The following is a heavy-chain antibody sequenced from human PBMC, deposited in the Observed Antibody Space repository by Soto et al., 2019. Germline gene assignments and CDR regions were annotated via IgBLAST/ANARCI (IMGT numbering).Heavy chain of an antibody. J-gene: IGHJ4*02. V-gene: IGHV1-2*02. CDR3: ARGPHGSGYSFDY. D-gene: IGHD3-10*01. CDR2: INPNSGGT. Sequence: QVQLVQSGAEVKKPGASVKVSCKASGYTFTGYYMHWVRQAPGQGLEWMGWINPNSGGTNYAQKFQGRVTITADESTSTAYMELSSLRSEDTAVYYCARGPHGSGYSFDYWGQGTLVTVSS. CDR1: GYTFTGYY.